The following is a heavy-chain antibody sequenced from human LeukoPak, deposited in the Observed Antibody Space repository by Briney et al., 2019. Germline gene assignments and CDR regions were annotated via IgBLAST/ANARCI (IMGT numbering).Heavy chain of an antibody. CDR2: IYTSGST. CDR1: GGSISGYY. V-gene: IGHV4-4*07. J-gene: IGHJ5*02. CDR3: ARDDQRWGWFDP. D-gene: IGHD4-23*01. Sequence: SETLSLTCTVSGGSISGYYWSWIRQPAGRGLEWIGRIYTSGSTNYNPSLKSRVTMSVDTSKNQFSLKLTSVTAADTAVYYCARDDQRWGWFDPWGQGTLVTVSS.